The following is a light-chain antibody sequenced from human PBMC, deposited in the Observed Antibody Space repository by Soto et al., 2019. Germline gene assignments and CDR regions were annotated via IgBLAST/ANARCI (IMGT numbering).Light chain of an antibody. CDR3: QQYGSYSPA. Sequence: DIQMTQSPSSLSASVGDRVTVTCRASQGINSYLAWYQQKPGKAPKLLIYDASSLESGIPSRFSGSTSGTEFTLTISSLQPDDFATYYCQQYGSYSPAFGQGTKVDIK. J-gene: IGKJ1*01. V-gene: IGKV1-5*01. CDR2: DAS. CDR1: QGINSY.